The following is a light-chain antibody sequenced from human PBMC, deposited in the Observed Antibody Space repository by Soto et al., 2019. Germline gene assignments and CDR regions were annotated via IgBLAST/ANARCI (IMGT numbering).Light chain of an antibody. CDR3: QQYYGSPET. V-gene: IGKV4-1*01. CDR1: QSLLYGSKNRNY. CDR2: WAS. Sequence: DIVMTQSPDSLAVSLGERATINCKSSQSLLYGSKNRNYLAWYQHKPGQPPKLLISWASTRESGVPDRFSGSVSGTDLPLTSRGLQAEDVAVYCCQQYYGSPETFGQGTNVQIK. J-gene: IGKJ2*01.